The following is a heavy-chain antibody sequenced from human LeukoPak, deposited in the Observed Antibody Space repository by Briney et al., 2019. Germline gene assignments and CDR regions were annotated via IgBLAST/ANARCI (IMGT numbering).Heavy chain of an antibody. CDR3: AKDGPWYYDYVWGSYGHFDY. CDR2: ISGSGGST. Sequence: GGSLRLSCAASGFTFSSYAMSWVRQAPGKGLEWVSAISGSGGSTYYADSVKGRFTISRDNSKNTLYLQMNSLRAEDTAVYYCAKDGPWYYDYVWGSYGHFDYWGQGTLVTVSS. D-gene: IGHD3-16*01. J-gene: IGHJ4*02. CDR1: GFTFSSYA. V-gene: IGHV3-23*01.